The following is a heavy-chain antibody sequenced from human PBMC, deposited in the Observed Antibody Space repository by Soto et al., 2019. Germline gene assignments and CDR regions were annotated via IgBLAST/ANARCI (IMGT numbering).Heavy chain of an antibody. V-gene: IGHV3-7*01. D-gene: IGHD6-25*01. CDR1: GFTFGDYW. CDR2: TKQDESEK. CDR3: VREGDSGFFS. Sequence: DVHLVESGGGLVQPGGSLRLSCSTSGFTFGDYWMSWVRQAPGKRLEWVANTKQDESEKYYVGSVRGRFTISRDNAKNSLYLQMNSLRAEDTAVYFCVREGDSGFFSWGQGTLVSVSS. J-gene: IGHJ5*02.